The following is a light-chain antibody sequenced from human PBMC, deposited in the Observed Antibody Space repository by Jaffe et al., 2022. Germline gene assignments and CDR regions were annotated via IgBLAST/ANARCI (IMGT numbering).Light chain of an antibody. CDR2: GAS. CDR1: QTVSSNY. CDR3: QHYHNSIQFI. Sequence: EIVLTQSPGTLSLSPGERATLSCRASQTVSSNYLAWYQQKPGQAPRLLIYGASTRATGIPDRFSGSGSGTDFTLTISRLEPEDFAVYYCQHYHNSIQFIFGPGTKVDLK. V-gene: IGKV3-20*01. J-gene: IGKJ3*01.